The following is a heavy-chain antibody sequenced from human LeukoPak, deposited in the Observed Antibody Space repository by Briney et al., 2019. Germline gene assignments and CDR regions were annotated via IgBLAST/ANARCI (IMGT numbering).Heavy chain of an antibody. Sequence: GGSLRLSCAASGFTFSSYAMHWVRQAPGKGLEWVAVISYDGSDKYYADSVKGRFTISRDNSKNTLYLQMNSLRAEDTAVYYCAKSPYCGGDCPFSWYFDYWGQGTLVTVSS. CDR2: ISYDGSDK. CDR1: GFTFSSYA. CDR3: AKSPYCGGDCPFSWYFDY. D-gene: IGHD2-21*02. V-gene: IGHV3-30-3*01. J-gene: IGHJ4*02.